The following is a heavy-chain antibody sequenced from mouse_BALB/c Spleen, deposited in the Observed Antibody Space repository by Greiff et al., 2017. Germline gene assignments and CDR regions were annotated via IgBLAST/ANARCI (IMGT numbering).Heavy chain of an antibody. J-gene: IGHJ4*01. CDR3: ARYYRYDADGYYAMDY. D-gene: IGHD2-14*01. CDR1: GFTFCSYA. Sequence: EVQGVESGGGLVKPGGSLKLSCAASGFTFCSYAMSWVRQSPEKRLEWVAEISSGGSYTYYPATVTGRFTIFRDNAKNTLYLEMSSLRSEDTAMYYCARYYRYDADGYYAMDYWGQGTSVTVSS. V-gene: IGHV5-9-4*01. CDR2: ISSGGSYT.